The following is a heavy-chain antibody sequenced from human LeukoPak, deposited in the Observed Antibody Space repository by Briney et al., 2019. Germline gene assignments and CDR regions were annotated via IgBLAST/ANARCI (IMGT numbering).Heavy chain of an antibody. CDR1: GGSISSSSYY. CDR2: IYHSGST. D-gene: IGHD3-22*01. J-gene: IGHJ5*02. CDR3: ARATDGSGRTQTLNWFDP. V-gene: IGHV4-39*07. Sequence: SETLSLTCTVSGGSISSSSYYWGWIRQPPGKGLEWIGSIYHSGSTYYNPSLKSRVTISVDTSKNQFSLKLSSVTAADTAVYYCARATDGSGRTQTLNWFDPWGQGILVIVSS.